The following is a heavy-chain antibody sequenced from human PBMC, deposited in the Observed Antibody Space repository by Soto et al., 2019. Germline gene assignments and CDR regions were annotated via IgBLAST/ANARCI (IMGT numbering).Heavy chain of an antibody. V-gene: IGHV3-33*01. D-gene: IGHD4-17*01. J-gene: IGHJ5*02. CDR1: GFTFSSYG. CDR3: ARDPETTVTTPVDP. CDR2: IWYDGSNK. Sequence: QVQLVESGGGVVQPGRSLRLSCAASGFTFSSYGMHWVRQAPGKGLEWAAVIWYDGSNKYYADSVKGRFTISRDNSKNTLYLQMNSLRAEDTAVYYCARDPETTVTTPVDPWGQGTLVTVSS.